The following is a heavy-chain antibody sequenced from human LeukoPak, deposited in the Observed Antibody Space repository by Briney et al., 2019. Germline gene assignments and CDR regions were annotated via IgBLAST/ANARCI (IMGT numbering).Heavy chain of an antibody. Sequence: KPGGSLRLSCAASGFTFRSYNMNWVRQAPGKGLEWVSSISSSGRYIYYADSVKGRFTISRDNSKNTLYLQMNSLRAEDTAVYYCARDQRTLVGPTTCLDYWGQGTLVTVSS. V-gene: IGHV3-21*01. J-gene: IGHJ4*02. CDR2: ISSSGRYI. CDR3: ARDQRTLVGPTTCLDY. CDR1: GFTFRSYN. D-gene: IGHD1-26*01.